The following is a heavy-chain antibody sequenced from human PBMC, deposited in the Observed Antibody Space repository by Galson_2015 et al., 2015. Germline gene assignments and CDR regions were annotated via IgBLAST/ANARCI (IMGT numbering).Heavy chain of an antibody. CDR3: ALAPTYYDVSF. CDR2: IWFDGGNM. Sequence: SLRLSCAASGFSFSDFGMQWVRQAPGRGLEWVAVIWFDGGNMDYGDSVKGRFTISRDNAKNSVFLQINNLRVEDTAVYYCALAPTYYDVSFWGQGTLVTVSS. J-gene: IGHJ1*01. CDR1: GFSFSDFG. D-gene: IGHD3-22*01. V-gene: IGHV3-33*03.